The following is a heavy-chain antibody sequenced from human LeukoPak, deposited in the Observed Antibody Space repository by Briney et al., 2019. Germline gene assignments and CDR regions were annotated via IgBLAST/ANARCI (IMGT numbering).Heavy chain of an antibody. CDR1: GGSISSSNW. CDR3: ARGLQEYQLLFGSWFDP. D-gene: IGHD2-2*01. J-gene: IGHJ5*02. V-gene: IGHV4-4*02. Sequence: NPSETLSLTCAVSGGSISSSNWWSWVRQPPGKGLEWIGEIYHSGSTNYNPSLKSRVTISVDKSKNQFSLKLSSVTAADTAVYYCARGLQEYQLLFGSWFDPWGQGTLVTVSS. CDR2: IYHSGST.